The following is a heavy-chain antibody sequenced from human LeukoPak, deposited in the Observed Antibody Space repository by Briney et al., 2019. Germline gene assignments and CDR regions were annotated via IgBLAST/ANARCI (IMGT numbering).Heavy chain of an antibody. Sequence: SVHFSSHAPGFAFTCYYMHWARPAPRQGRGWSGWINSNIVDTNYAQKFQGRVTMTRDTSISTAYMELSRLRSDDTAVYYCARMAAGCSSTSCYYYYYYMDVWGKGTTVTVFS. CDR3: ARMAAGCSSTSCYYYYYYMDV. CDR2: INSNIVDT. D-gene: IGHD2-2*01. V-gene: IGHV1-2*02. J-gene: IGHJ6*03. CDR1: GFAFTCYY.